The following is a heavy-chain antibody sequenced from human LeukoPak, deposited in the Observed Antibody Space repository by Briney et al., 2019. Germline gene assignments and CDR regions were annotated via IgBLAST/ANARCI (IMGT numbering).Heavy chain of an antibody. CDR3: AKRGVVIRVILVGFHKEAYYFDY. V-gene: IGHV3-23*01. J-gene: IGHJ4*02. D-gene: IGHD3-22*01. CDR1: GITLSNYG. CDR2: ISDSGGRT. Sequence: PGGSLRLSCAVSGITLSNYGMSWVRQAPGKGLEWVAGISDSGGRTNYADSVKGRFTISRDNPKNTLYLQMNSLRAETTAVYFCAKRGVVIRVILVGFHKEAYYFDYWGQGALVTVSS.